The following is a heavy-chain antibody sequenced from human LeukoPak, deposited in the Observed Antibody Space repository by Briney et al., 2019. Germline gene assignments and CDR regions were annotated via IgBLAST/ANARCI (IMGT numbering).Heavy chain of an antibody. D-gene: IGHD6-19*01. CDR2: MNPNSGNT. J-gene: IGHJ4*02. V-gene: IGHV1-8*01. Sequence: GASVTVSCKASGYTFTSYDINWVRQAPGQGLEWMGWMNPNSGNTGYAQKFQGRVTMTRNTSISTAYMELSSLRSEDTAVYYCARGRDIAVAGTMALWDYWGQGTLVTVSS. CDR1: GYTFTSYD. CDR3: ARGRDIAVAGTMALWDY.